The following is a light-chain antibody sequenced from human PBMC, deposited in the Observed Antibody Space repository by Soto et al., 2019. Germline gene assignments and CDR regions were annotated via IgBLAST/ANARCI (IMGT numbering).Light chain of an antibody. CDR3: QQYKSYWT. CDR1: QTISSW. V-gene: IGKV1-5*01. J-gene: IGKJ1*01. CDR2: DAS. Sequence: DIQMTQSPSTLSGSVGDRLTLTCRASQTISSWFAWYQQKPGKAPKLRISDASSLETGVPSRLSGSGSGTEFTLTINSMQPDDFATYYCQQYKSYWTFGQGTKVDIK.